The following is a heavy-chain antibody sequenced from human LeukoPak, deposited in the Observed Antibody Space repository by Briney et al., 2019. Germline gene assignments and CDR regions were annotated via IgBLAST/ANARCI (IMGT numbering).Heavy chain of an antibody. CDR3: ASRPYDSSGYMNY. CDR1: GFTFSSYS. CDR2: ISSSSSYI. D-gene: IGHD3-22*01. J-gene: IGHJ4*02. Sequence: PGGSLRLSCAASGFTFSSYSMNWVRQALGKGLEWVSSISSSSSYIYYADSVKGRFTISRDNAKNSLYLQMNSLRAEDTAVYYCASRPYDSSGYMNYWGQGTLVTVSS. V-gene: IGHV3-21*01.